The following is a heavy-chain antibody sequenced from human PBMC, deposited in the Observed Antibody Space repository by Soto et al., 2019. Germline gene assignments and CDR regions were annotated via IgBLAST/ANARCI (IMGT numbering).Heavy chain of an antibody. D-gene: IGHD2-21*02. CDR1: GFTFRSHG. CDR2: IWYDGSNQ. Sequence: QVQLVESGGGVVQPGRSLRLSCAASGFTFRSHGMHWVRQAPGKGLEWVAVIWYDGSNQYYADSVKGRFTISRDNSKNTMYLQMNSLRAEDTAIYYCAREGYGGHCPFDCWGQGTLVTVSS. V-gene: IGHV3-33*01. J-gene: IGHJ4*02. CDR3: AREGYGGHCPFDC.